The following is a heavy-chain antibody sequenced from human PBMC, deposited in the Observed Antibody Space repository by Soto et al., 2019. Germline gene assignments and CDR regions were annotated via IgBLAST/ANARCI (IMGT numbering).Heavy chain of an antibody. Sequence: GGSVRLSCAASGFSVSINYMSWVRQAPGKGLEWVSVIYSGGNTHYADSVKGRFTISRDNSKNTLYLQMNSLRAEDTAVYYCARDSTWIPYDNYGMDVWGQGTKGTV. J-gene: IGHJ6*02. CDR2: IYSGGNT. D-gene: IGHD5-18*01. CDR3: ARDSTWIPYDNYGMDV. V-gene: IGHV3-53*01. CDR1: GFSVSINY.